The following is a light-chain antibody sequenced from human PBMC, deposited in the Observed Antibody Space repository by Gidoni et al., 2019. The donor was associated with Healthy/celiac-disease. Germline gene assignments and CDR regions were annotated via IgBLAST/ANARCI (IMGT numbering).Light chain of an antibody. CDR3: QQYGSPGT. V-gene: IGKV3-20*01. CDR2: GSS. J-gene: IGKJ1*01. Sequence: IVLTLSPGPLSLSPGERATLSCRASQSVSSGYLAWYQQKPGQAPRLLIYGSSSRATGIPDRFSGSRSGTDFTLTISRLEPEEFAVYYCQQYGSPGTFGQGTKVEIK. CDR1: QSVSSGY.